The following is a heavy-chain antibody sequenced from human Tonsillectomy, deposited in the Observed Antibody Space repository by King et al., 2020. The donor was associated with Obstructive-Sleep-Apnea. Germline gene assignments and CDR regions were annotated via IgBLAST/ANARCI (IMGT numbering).Heavy chain of an antibody. J-gene: IGHJ1*01. CDR1: GFTFDDYA. CDR3: ARDLAVFGPFQYFQH. Sequence: VQLVESGGILVQPGRSLRLSCAASGFTFDDYAMHWVRQTPGKGLEWVSGISWNGGSVDYAESVKGRFTISRDNAKNSLYLQMNSLRAEDTALYYCARDLAVFGPFQYFQHWGQGTLVIVS. D-gene: IGHD6-19*01. V-gene: IGHV3-9*01. CDR2: ISWNGGSV.